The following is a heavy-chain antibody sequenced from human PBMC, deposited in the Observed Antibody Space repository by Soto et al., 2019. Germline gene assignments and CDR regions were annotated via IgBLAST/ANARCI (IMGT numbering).Heavy chain of an antibody. CDR1: GFTFSSYG. D-gene: IGHD5-12*01. CDR2: ISYDGSNK. Sequence: GGSLRLSCAASGFTFSSYGMHWVRQAPGKGLEWVAVISYDGSNKYYADSVKGRFTISRDNSKNTLYLQMNSLRAEDTAVYYCAKDRRHSGYQPDAFDIWGQGTMVTVSS. CDR3: AKDRRHSGYQPDAFDI. V-gene: IGHV3-30*18. J-gene: IGHJ3*02.